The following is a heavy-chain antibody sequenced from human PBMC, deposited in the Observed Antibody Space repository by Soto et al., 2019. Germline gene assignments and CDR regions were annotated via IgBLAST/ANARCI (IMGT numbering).Heavy chain of an antibody. CDR3: ARDHDYVYNWFDP. Sequence: EVQLVESGGDLVQPGGSLRLSCAASGFTFSSYWMHWVRQAPGKGLVWVSRINSDGSSTSYADSVKGRFPISRDNAKTTLYLQMNSLRAEDTAVYYCARDHDYVYNWFDPWGQGTLVTVSS. D-gene: IGHD4-17*01. CDR2: INSDGSST. J-gene: IGHJ5*02. V-gene: IGHV3-74*01. CDR1: GFTFSSYW.